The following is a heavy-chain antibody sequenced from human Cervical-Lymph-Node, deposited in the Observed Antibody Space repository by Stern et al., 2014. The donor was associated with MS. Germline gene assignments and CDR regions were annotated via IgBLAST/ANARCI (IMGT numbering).Heavy chain of an antibody. CDR2: INPRGGDT. V-gene: IGHV1-46*01. D-gene: IGHD2-15*01. Sequence: QLVQSGAEVQKPGASLKLSCKTSGYTFTSYYIHWVRQAPGQGLEWMGIINPRGGDTSHSQKFQGRVVMSGDTSTSTVYMELSSLRSDDTAIYYCARDIVVVAGALPDFKYGMDVWGQGTTVTVSS. CDR1: GYTFTSYY. CDR3: ARDIVVVAGALPDFKYGMDV. J-gene: IGHJ6*02.